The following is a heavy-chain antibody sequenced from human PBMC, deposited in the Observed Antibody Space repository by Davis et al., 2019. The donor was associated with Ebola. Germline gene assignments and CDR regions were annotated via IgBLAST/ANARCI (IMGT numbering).Heavy chain of an antibody. Sequence: SETLSLTCTVSGGSISSGDYYWSWIRQPPGKGLEWIGYIYYSGSIYYNPSLKSRVTISVDTSKNQFSLKLSSVTAADTAVYYCARERRYGDLNLRWFDPWGQGTLVTVSS. CDR2: IYYSGSI. V-gene: IGHV4-30-4*01. CDR1: GGSISSGDYY. CDR3: ARERRYGDLNLRWFDP. J-gene: IGHJ5*02. D-gene: IGHD4-17*01.